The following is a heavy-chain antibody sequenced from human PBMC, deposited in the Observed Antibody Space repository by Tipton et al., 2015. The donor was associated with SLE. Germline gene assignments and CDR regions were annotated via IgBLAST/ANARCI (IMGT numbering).Heavy chain of an antibody. CDR1: GGSITSYY. V-gene: IGHV4-59*08. J-gene: IGHJ4*02. CDR2: IYYSGST. D-gene: IGHD3-22*01. Sequence: LRLSCTVSGGSITSYYWSWIRQPPGKGLEWIGYIYYSGSTNYNPSLKSRVTISVDTSKNQFSLKLSSVTAADTAVYYCARGSYDSSGYHNWEFDYWGQGTLVTVSS. CDR3: ARGSYDSSGYHNWEFDY.